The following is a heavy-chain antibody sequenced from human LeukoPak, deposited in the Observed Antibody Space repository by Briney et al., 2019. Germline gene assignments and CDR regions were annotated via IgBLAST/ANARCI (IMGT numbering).Heavy chain of an antibody. CDR1: GYTFTSYA. V-gene: IGHV1-3*03. CDR3: ARSGSYGGDLFDY. Sequence: GASVKVSCKASGYTFTSYAMHWGRQAPGQRLEWMGWINAGNGNTKYSQEFQGRVTITRDTSASTAYMELSSLRSEDMSVYYCARSGSYGGDLFDYWGQGTLVTVSS. D-gene: IGHD1-26*01. J-gene: IGHJ4*02. CDR2: INAGNGNT.